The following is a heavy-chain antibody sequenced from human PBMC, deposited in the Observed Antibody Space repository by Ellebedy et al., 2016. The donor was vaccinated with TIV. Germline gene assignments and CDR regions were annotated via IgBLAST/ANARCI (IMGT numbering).Heavy chain of an antibody. V-gene: IGHV3-9*01. J-gene: IGHJ6*02. CDR2: ISWNSGRV. CDR3: TKWDISGDYAMDV. D-gene: IGHD3-22*01. Sequence: SLKISXAASGFSFDDYAMHWVRQGPGKGLEWVASISWNSGRVGYADSVKGRFTISRDNGKNSLYLQMNSLRPEDTALYYCTKWDISGDYAMDVWGQGTTVTVSS. CDR1: GFSFDDYA.